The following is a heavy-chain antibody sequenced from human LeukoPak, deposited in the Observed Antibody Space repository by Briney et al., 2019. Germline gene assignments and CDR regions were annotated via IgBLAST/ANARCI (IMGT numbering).Heavy chain of an antibody. CDR1: GFTFSNYG. D-gene: IGHD1-1*01. CDR2: IWYDGSYK. Sequence: GGSLRLSCVASGFTFSNYGMHWVRQSPGEGLDWMAVIWYDGSYKYYADSVKGRFTISRENPKNTLYLQMDSLRAEDTAIYYCAKVVQYTASTGTGLDYWGQGTLVTVSS. CDR3: AKVVQYTASTGTGLDY. J-gene: IGHJ4*02. V-gene: IGHV3-33*06.